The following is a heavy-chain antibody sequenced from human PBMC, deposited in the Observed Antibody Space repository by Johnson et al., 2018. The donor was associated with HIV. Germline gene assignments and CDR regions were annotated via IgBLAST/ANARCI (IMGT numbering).Heavy chain of an antibody. J-gene: IGHJ3*02. CDR1: GFTFSSYA. V-gene: IGHV3-30*04. Sequence: QVQAVESGGGVVQPGRSLRVSSTASGFTFSSYAMHWVRQAPGKGLEWVAVISYAGSNQAYADSVKGRFTISRDNSKNTLYLQMHSLRAEDTAVYYCARQRRAGPFDAFDIWGQGIMVTVSS. D-gene: IGHD6-19*01. CDR3: ARQRRAGPFDAFDI. CDR2: ISYAGSNQ.